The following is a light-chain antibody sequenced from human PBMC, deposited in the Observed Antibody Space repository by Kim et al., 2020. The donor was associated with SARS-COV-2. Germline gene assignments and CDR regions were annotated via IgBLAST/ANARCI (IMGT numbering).Light chain of an antibody. J-gene: IGKJ4*01. CDR2: GAS. V-gene: IGKV3-20*01. CDR1: QSVSSSY. CDR3: QQYDMSPLT. Sequence: SPGERAAISCRGSQSVSSSYLAWYQQKPGQAPRLLIYGASSRATGIPDRFSGSESGTDFTLTISRLEPEDFAVYYCQQYDMSPLTFGGGTKVDIK.